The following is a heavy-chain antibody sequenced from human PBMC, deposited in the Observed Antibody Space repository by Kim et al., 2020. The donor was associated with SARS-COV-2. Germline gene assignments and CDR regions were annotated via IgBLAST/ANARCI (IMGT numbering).Heavy chain of an antibody. CDR1: GGTFSSYA. Sequence: SVKVSCKASGGTFSSYAISWVRQAPGQGLEWMGGIIPIFGTANYAQKFQGRVTITADESTSTAYMELSSLRSEDTAVYYCAREDKPDTAMVLDELSFDYWGQGTLVTVSS. V-gene: IGHV1-69*13. D-gene: IGHD5-18*01. CDR3: AREDKPDTAMVLDELSFDY. CDR2: IIPIFGTA. J-gene: IGHJ4*02.